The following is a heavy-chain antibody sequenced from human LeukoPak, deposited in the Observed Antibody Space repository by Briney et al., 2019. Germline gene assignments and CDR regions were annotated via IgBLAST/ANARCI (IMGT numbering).Heavy chain of an antibody. Sequence: PGGSLRLSCAASGFTFDDYGMSWVRQAPGKGLEWVSGINWNGGSTVYADSVKGRFTISRDNAKNSLYLQMNSQRAEDTALYYCARAPLKAAAGRTASEAYYYYYYMDVWGKGTTVTVSS. V-gene: IGHV3-20*04. CDR3: ARAPLKAAAGRTASEAYYYYYYMDV. CDR1: GFTFDDYG. CDR2: INWNGGST. J-gene: IGHJ6*03. D-gene: IGHD6-13*01.